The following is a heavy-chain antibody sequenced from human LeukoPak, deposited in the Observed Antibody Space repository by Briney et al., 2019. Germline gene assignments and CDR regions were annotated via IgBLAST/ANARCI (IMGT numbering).Heavy chain of an antibody. CDR3: ARRPAGRRGYCSGGSCYSGSNWFDP. Sequence: SETLSLTCAVYGGSFSGYYWSWIRQPPGKGLEWIGEINHSGSTNYNPSLKSRVTISVDTSKNQFSLKLSSVTAADTAVYYCARRPAGRRGYCSGGSCYSGSNWFDPWGQGTLVTVSS. CDR2: INHSGST. J-gene: IGHJ5*02. V-gene: IGHV4-34*01. CDR1: GGSFSGYY. D-gene: IGHD2-15*01.